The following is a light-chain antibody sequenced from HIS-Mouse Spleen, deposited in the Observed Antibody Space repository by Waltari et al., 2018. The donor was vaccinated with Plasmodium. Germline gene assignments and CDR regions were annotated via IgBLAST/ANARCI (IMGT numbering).Light chain of an antibody. CDR3: QQYNNWSFT. CDR1: QSVSSN. CDR2: GAA. V-gene: IGKV3D-15*01. Sequence: EIVMTQSPATLSVSPGERATPSCRASQSVSSNLAWYQQQPGQAPRLLNYGAATRATGSATRFSGRAAGTEFTLTISSLQSEDFAVYCCQQYNNWSFTFGPGTKVDIK. J-gene: IGKJ3*01.